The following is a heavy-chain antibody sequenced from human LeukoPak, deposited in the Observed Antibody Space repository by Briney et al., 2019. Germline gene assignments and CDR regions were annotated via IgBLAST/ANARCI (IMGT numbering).Heavy chain of an antibody. CDR2: IYSGGST. D-gene: IGHD6-19*01. Sequence: PGGSLRLSCAASEFTVSSNYMSWVRQAPGKGLEWVSVIYSGGSTYYADSVKGRFTISRDNSKNTLYLQMNGLRAEDTAVYYCARDSRSGWYWDYWGQGTLVTVSS. J-gene: IGHJ4*02. CDR1: EFTVSSNY. CDR3: ARDSRSGWYWDY. V-gene: IGHV3-53*01.